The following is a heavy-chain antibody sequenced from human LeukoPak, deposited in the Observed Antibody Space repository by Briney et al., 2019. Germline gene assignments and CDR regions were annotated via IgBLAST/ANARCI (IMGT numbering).Heavy chain of an antibody. CDR3: ARNRLKYCGGDCYGRDAFDI. D-gene: IGHD2-21*02. J-gene: IGHJ3*02. Sequence: ASVKVSCKASGYTFTSYAMHWVRQAPGQRLEWMGWINAGNGNTKYSQKFQGRVTITRDTSASTAYMELSSLRSEDTAVYYCARNRLKYCGGDCYGRDAFDIWGQGTMVTVSS. CDR2: INAGNGNT. V-gene: IGHV1-3*01. CDR1: GYTFTSYA.